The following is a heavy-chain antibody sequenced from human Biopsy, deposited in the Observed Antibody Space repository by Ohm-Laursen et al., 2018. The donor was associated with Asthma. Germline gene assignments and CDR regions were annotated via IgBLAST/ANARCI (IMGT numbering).Heavy chain of an antibody. D-gene: IGHD3-10*01. Sequence: GASVKVSCQTSGYTFNSAGITWVRQAPGQGLEWMGWISVYNGNTKVAQKLQDRVTMITDTSTSKAYMELRSLRSDDTAVYFCARAVDYSHYYGIDVWGQGTTVTVS. J-gene: IGHJ6*02. CDR2: ISVYNGNT. V-gene: IGHV1-18*01. CDR1: GYTFNSAG. CDR3: ARAVDYSHYYGIDV.